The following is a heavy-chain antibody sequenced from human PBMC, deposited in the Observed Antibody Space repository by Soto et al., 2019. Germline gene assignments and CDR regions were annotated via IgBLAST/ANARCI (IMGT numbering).Heavy chain of an antibody. CDR2: ISYDGSNK. V-gene: IGHV3-30-3*01. CDR1: GFTFSSYA. CDR3: ARDPPTLYYFDY. D-gene: IGHD4-4*01. Sequence: QVQLVESGGGVVQPGRSLRLSCAASGFTFSSYAMHWVRQAPGKGLEWVAVISYDGSNKYYADSVKGRFTISRDNSKNPLYLQMNSLRAEDTAVYYCARDPPTLYYFDYWGQGTLVTVSS. J-gene: IGHJ4*02.